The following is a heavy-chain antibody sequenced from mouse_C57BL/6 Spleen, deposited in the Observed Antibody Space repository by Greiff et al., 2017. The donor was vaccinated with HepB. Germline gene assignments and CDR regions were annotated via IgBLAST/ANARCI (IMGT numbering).Heavy chain of an antibody. CDR3: ARVLYDYDVGYFDY. J-gene: IGHJ2*01. CDR2: ISDGGSYT. V-gene: IGHV5-4*01. D-gene: IGHD2-4*01. CDR1: GFTFSSYA. Sequence: VESGGGLVKPGGSLKLSCAASGFTFSSYAMSWVRQTPEKRLEWVATISDGGSYTYYPDNVKGRFTISRDKAKNNLYLQMSHLKSEDTAMYYCARVLYDYDVGYFDYWGQGTTLTVSS.